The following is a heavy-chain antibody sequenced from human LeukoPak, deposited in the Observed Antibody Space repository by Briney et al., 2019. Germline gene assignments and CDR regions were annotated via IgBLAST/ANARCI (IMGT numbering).Heavy chain of an antibody. Sequence: PGASLRLSCAASGFTFSSYAMSWVRQAPGKGLEWVSAISGSGGSTYYADSVKGRFTVSRDSSRSTLYLQMKSLRAEDTALYYCAKWGDYDVLTGYYVPDYWGQGTRVTVSS. CDR1: GFTFSSYA. CDR3: AKWGDYDVLTGYYVPDY. V-gene: IGHV3-23*01. J-gene: IGHJ4*02. CDR2: ISGSGGST. D-gene: IGHD3-9*01.